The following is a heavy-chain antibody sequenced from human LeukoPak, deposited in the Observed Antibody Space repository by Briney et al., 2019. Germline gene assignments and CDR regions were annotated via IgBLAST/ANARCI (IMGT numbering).Heavy chain of an antibody. D-gene: IGHD5-18*01. Sequence: PGGSLRLSCAASGFTFSSYDMHWVRQATGKGLQWVSGIGTAGERYYPGSVKGRFTISRDNSKNTLYLQMNSLRAEDTAVYYCAREYSYGYLGYYYYYMDVWGKGTTVTVSS. CDR3: AREYSYGYLGYYYYYMDV. CDR2: IGTAGER. J-gene: IGHJ6*03. CDR1: GFTFSSYD. V-gene: IGHV3-13*01.